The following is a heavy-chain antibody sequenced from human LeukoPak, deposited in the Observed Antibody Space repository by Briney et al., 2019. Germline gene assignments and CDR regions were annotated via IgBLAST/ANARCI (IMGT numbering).Heavy chain of an antibody. Sequence: GGSLRLSCAASGFTFSNYAMSWVRQAPGKGLEWVSAISGSGSSTYYADSVKGRFTISRDNSKNTVYLQMNSLRAEDTALYYCAKEVGYDSSGYDDFWDQGTLVTVSS. J-gene: IGHJ4*02. V-gene: IGHV3-23*01. CDR3: AKEVGYDSSGYDDF. CDR2: ISGSGSST. CDR1: GFTFSNYA. D-gene: IGHD3-22*01.